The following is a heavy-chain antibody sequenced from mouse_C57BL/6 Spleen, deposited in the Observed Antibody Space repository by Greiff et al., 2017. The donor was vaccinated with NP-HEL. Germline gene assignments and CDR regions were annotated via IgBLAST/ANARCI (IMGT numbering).Heavy chain of an antibody. CDR2: IYPGSGST. CDR1: GYTFTSYW. J-gene: IGHJ4*01. Sequence: QVQLKQPGAELVKPGASVKMSCKASGYTFTSYWITWVKQRPGQGLEWIGDIYPGSGSTNYNEKFKSKATLTVDTSSSTAYMQRSSLTSEDSAVYYCARGGYDRSMDYWGQGTSVTVSS. D-gene: IGHD2-2*01. CDR3: ARGGYDRSMDY. V-gene: IGHV1-55*01.